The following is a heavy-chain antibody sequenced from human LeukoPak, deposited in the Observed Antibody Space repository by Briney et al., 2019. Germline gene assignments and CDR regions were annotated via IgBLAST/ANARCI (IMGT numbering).Heavy chain of an antibody. V-gene: IGHV3-48*04. CDR3: ARGVSY. CDR1: AFTFSSYG. J-gene: IGHJ4*02. D-gene: IGHD3-16*01. CDR2: SSGSGNTI. Sequence: PGGSLRLSCAASAFTFSSYGMSWVRQAPGKGLEWVAYSSGSGNTINYADSVKGRFTISRDNAKNSLYLEMNSLRAEDTAVYYCARGVSYWGQGTLVTVSS.